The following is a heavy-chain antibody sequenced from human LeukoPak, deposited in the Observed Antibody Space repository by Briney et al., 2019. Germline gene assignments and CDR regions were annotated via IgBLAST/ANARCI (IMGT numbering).Heavy chain of an antibody. D-gene: IGHD7-27*01. CDR3: AKGGIGETGGLSY. CDR2: IGKIGNT. CDR1: GFTFSSSA. J-gene: IGHJ4*02. Sequence: GGSLRLSCAASGFTFSSSAMTWVRQAPGRGLDWVSSIGKIGNTFYADSVEGRFTISRDESKTTLYLQMNSLRAEDTAVYFCAKGGIGETGGLSYWGQGTLVTVSS. V-gene: IGHV3-23*01.